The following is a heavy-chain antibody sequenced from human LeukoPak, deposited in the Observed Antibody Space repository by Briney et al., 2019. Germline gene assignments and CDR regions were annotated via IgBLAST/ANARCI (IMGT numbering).Heavy chain of an antibody. CDR3: AKNRDSDSSRIRKYYFDY. J-gene: IGHJ4*02. CDR2: IQYDGSNK. Sequence: GGSLRLSCAASGFTFSSYGMHWVRQAPGKGLEWVAFIQYDGSNKYYADSVKGRFTISRDNSENTLYVQINSLRAEDTAVYYCAKNRDSDSSRIRKYYFDYWGQGTLVTVSS. CDR1: GFTFSSYG. V-gene: IGHV3-30*02. D-gene: IGHD4-11*01.